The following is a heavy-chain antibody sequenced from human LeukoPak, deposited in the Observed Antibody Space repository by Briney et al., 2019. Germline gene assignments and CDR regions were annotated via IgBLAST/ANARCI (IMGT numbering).Heavy chain of an antibody. CDR2: ISSSGSTI. CDR1: GFTFSDYY. V-gene: IGHV3-11*01. D-gene: IGHD3-3*01. J-gene: IGHJ4*02. Sequence: PGGSLRLSCVASGFTFSDYYMSWIRQAPGKGLDGVAYISSSGSTIYYADSVKGRFTISRDNDKNSLYLQMNSLRAEDTAVYYCARYNTLVGDYWGQGTLVTVSS. CDR3: ARYNTLVGDY.